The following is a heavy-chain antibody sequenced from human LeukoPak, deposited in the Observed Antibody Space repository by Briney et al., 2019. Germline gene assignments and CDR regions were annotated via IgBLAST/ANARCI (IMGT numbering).Heavy chain of an antibody. CDR2: IRYDGSNK. CDR3: AKSRERVVVITTWDY. CDR1: GFTFSSYG. Sequence: PGGSLRLSCAASGFTFSSYGMHWVRQAPGKGLEWVAFIRYDGSNKYYADSVKGRFTISRDNSKNTLYLQMNNLRAEDTAVYYCAKSRERVVVITTWDYWGQGTLVTVSS. V-gene: IGHV3-30*02. D-gene: IGHD3-22*01. J-gene: IGHJ4*02.